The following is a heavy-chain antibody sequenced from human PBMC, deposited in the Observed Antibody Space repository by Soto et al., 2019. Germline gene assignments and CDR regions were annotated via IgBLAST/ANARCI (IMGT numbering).Heavy chain of an antibody. V-gene: IGHV4-59*01. CDR1: GGSISSYY. CDR2: IYYSGST. D-gene: IGHD6-13*01. Sequence: SHTLSLTCTVSGGSISSYYWSWIRQPPGKGLEWIGYIYYSGSTNYNPSLKSRVTISVDTSKNQFSLKLSSVTAADTAVYYCARDRDSSSYFNWFDPWGPGTLVTASS. J-gene: IGHJ5*02. CDR3: ARDRDSSSYFNWFDP.